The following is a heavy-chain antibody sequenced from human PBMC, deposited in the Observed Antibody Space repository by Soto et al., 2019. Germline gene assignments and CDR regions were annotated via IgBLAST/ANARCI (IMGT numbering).Heavy chain of an antibody. D-gene: IGHD6-19*01. J-gene: IGHJ4*02. V-gene: IGHV1-69*12. CDR1: GGTFSSYA. CDR2: IIPIFGTA. Sequence: QVQLVQSGAEVKKPGSSVKVSCKASGGTFSSYAISWVRQAPGQGLEWMGGIIPIFGTANYAQTFQGRVTITADESTSTPYRELSSMRSEDTAVYYCARDSAGRQWLTSFDYWGQGTLVTVSS. CDR3: ARDSAGRQWLTSFDY.